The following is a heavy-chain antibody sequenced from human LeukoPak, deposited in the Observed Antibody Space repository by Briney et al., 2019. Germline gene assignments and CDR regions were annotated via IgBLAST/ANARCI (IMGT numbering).Heavy chain of an antibody. CDR1: GGSISSYY. V-gene: IGHV4-34*01. CDR2: INHSGST. Sequence: PSETLSLTCTVSGGSISSYYWSWIRQPPGKGLEWIGEINHSGSTNYNPSLKSRVTISVDTSKNQFSLKLSSVTAADTAVYYCARSTAVTIFDYWGQGTLVTVSS. J-gene: IGHJ4*02. D-gene: IGHD4-17*01. CDR3: ARSTAVTIFDY.